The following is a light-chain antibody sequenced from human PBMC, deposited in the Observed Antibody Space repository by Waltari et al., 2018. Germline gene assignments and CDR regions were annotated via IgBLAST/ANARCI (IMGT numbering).Light chain of an antibody. V-gene: IGLV3-25*03. CDR2: KNT. Sequence: SYELTQPPSVSVSPGQTARITCSGEALPKQHVHWYQQQPGQAPLLIIPKNTERPSGVPDRFSGCRAGTTVTLTIAGVQPEDESDYYCQSSDSRGVHVFGGGTMLTVL. CDR1: ALPKQH. J-gene: IGLJ2*01. CDR3: QSSDSRGVHV.